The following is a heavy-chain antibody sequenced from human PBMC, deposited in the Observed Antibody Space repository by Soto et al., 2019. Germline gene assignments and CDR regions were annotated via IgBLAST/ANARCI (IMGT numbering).Heavy chain of an antibody. Sequence: EMQLVESGGGLVQPGGSLRLSCVGSELTFSSPWMHWVRQAPGKGLVWVSRIGPDGSYTAYADSVRGRFTISRDNSKGTLYLQMNSLRVEDTATYYCTKDFESNEGQWGQGTLVTVSS. V-gene: IGHV3-74*03. CDR3: TKDFESNEGQ. D-gene: IGHD4-4*01. CDR1: ELTFSSPW. J-gene: IGHJ4*02. CDR2: IGPDGSYT.